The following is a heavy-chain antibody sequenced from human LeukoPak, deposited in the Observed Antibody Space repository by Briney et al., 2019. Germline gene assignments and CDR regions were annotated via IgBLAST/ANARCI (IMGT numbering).Heavy chain of an antibody. V-gene: IGHV3-23*01. CDR1: GFTFSNYA. Sequence: AASLRFSCAASGFTFSNYARIWVRQAPGKGLEWVSAASGRDTSTYYTDSVKGRFTIARDKSKNTLYLQMNRLSAEDTAIYYCTKWGDYDVLTGYYDSDYWGQGTLVTVSS. CDR3: TKWGDYDVLTGYYDSDY. J-gene: IGHJ4*02. D-gene: IGHD3-9*01. CDR2: ASGRDTST.